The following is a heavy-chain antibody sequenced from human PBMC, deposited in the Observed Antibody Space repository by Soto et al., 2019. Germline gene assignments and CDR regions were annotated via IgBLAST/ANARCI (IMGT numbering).Heavy chain of an antibody. CDR1: GGTFSSYA. Sequence: EASVKVSCKASGGTFSSYAISWVRQAPGQGLEWMGGIIPIFGTANYAQKFQGRVTITADESTSTAYMGLSSLRSEDTAVYYCARGFRSIVVVPAAPYGMDVWGQGTTVTVSS. CDR2: IIPIFGTA. CDR3: ARGFRSIVVVPAAPYGMDV. J-gene: IGHJ6*02. D-gene: IGHD2-2*01. V-gene: IGHV1-69*13.